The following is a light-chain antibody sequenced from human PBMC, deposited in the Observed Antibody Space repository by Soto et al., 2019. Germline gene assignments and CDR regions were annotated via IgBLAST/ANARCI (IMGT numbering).Light chain of an antibody. Sequence: ILLAQSSDTLSFPPGGRATLSCRDSQSVSSTYLAWYQQKPGQAPRLLLYGTSSRATGIPDRFSGSVSGTDFTLTISDVQPEDFALYYCHQRQSWPRTFGQGTKVDI. V-gene: IGKV3D-20*02. J-gene: IGKJ1*01. CDR1: QSVSSTY. CDR3: HQRQSWPRT. CDR2: GTS.